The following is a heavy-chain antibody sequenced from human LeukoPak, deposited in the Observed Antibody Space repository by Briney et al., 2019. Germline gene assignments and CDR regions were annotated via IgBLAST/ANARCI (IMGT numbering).Heavy chain of an antibody. Sequence: SETLSLTCTVSGGSISSYYWSWIRQPPGKGLEWIGYIYYSGTTNYNPSLKSRVTISVDTSKNQFSLKLSSVTAADTAVYYCARLDGDYAYFDYWGQGTLVTVSS. CDR1: GGSISSYY. D-gene: IGHD4-17*01. CDR2: IYYSGTT. J-gene: IGHJ4*02. V-gene: IGHV4-59*08. CDR3: ARLDGDYAYFDY.